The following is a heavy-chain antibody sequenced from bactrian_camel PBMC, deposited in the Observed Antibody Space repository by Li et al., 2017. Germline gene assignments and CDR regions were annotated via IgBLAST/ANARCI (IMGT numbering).Heavy chain of an antibody. V-gene: IGHV3S53*01. CDR2: IVGDHTI. J-gene: IGHJ4*01. Sequence: HVQLVESGGGSVQVGGSLRLSCVVSGYTRSRVCMGWFRQAPGKAHEQVACIVGDHTIIYSDAVKGRFTISKELAVNSLYLQMNDLKPEDTAMYYCAAEQTQGGLYAGYLRCPPEDAPQYVRRGQGTQVTVS. CDR1: GYTRSRVC. CDR3: AAEQTQGGLYAGYLRCPPEDAPQYVR. D-gene: IGHD1*01.